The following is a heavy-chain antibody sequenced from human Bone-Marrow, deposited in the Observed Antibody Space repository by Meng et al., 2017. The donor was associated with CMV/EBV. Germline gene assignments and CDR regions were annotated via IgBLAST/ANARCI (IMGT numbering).Heavy chain of an antibody. Sequence: DVQLVESGXGLVQPGGSLRLSCADSGFTFSSYWMHWFRQVPGEGLVWVSRINTDGSFTSYADSVKGRFTISRDNAKNTLYLQMNSLRVDDSAVYYCGRDLTGERDHWGQGTLVTVSS. D-gene: IGHD7-27*01. CDR3: GRDLTGERDH. CDR1: GFTFSSYW. CDR2: INTDGSFT. J-gene: IGHJ4*02. V-gene: IGHV3-74*03.